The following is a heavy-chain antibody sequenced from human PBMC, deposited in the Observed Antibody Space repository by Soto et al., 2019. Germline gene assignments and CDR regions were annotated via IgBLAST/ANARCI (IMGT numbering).Heavy chain of an antibody. CDR3: SVWGLRNHLGAA. CDR2: SRHKAGSYST. V-gene: IGHV3-72*01. J-gene: IGHJ4*02. CDR1: GFTFIDHS. D-gene: IGHD2-8*01. Sequence: GGSLRLSCAASGFTFIDHSMAWVRQAPRKGREWFDRSRHKAGSYSTSYGASVKGRFTISRDGSKNSLYLQMNSLKTDNPPVYYCSVWGLRNHLGAAWGQGILVSVSS.